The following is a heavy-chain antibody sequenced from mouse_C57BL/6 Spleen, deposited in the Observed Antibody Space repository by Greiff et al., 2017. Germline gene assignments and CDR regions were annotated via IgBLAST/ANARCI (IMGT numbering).Heavy chain of an antibody. J-gene: IGHJ1*03. D-gene: IGHD4-1*01. CDR2: IYYSGTI. CDR3: ARETAYWYFDV. CDR1: GISITTGNYR. V-gene: IGHV3-5*01. Sequence: EVKLLESGPGLVKPSQTVFLTCTVTGISITTGNYRWSWIRQFPGNKLEWIGYIYYSGTITYNPSPTSRTTITRDTPKNQIFLEMNSLTAEDTATYYCARETAYWYFDVWGTGTTVTVSS.